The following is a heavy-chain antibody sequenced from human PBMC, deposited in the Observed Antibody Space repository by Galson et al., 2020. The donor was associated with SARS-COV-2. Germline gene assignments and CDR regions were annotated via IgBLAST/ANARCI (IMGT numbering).Heavy chain of an antibody. V-gene: IGHV3-23*01. CDR1: GFTFSSYA. D-gene: IGHD3-3*01. CDR2: ISGSGGST. J-gene: IGHJ4*02. CDR3: AKDQVRGSSSFGDCFDY. Sequence: GESLKISCAASGFTFSSYAMSWVRQAPGKGLEWVSAISGSGGSTYYADSVKGRFTISRDNSKNTLYLQMNSLRAEDTAVYYCAKDQVRGSSSFGDCFDYWGQGTLVTVSS.